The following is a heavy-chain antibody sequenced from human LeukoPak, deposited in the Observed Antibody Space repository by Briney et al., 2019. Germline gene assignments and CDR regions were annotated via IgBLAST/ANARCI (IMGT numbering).Heavy chain of an antibody. CDR2: INPNSGGT. CDR1: GYTFTGYY. V-gene: IGHV1-2*02. D-gene: IGHD2-2*02. Sequence: ASVKVSCKASGYTFTGYYMHWVRQAPGQGLEWMGWINPNSGGTNYAQKFQGRVTMTRDTSISTAYMELSRLRSDDTAMYYCARVGYCSSTSCYTGDYWGQGTLVTVSS. J-gene: IGHJ4*02. CDR3: ARVGYCSSTSCYTGDY.